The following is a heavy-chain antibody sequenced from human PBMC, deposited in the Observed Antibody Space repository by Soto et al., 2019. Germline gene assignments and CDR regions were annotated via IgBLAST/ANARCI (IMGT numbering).Heavy chain of an antibody. Sequence: QVQLVQSGAEVKKPGSSVKVFCKASGGTFSNYTISWVRQAPGQGLEWMGGIIPVFGTTDYEQKFQGRVTIIADGSTSTAYMKLSSLRSADTAVYYCARSSPYIVVRKPTGNQDYYGMDVWGQGTTVTVSS. J-gene: IGHJ6*02. CDR2: IIPVFGTT. CDR3: ARSSPYIVVRKPTGNQDYYGMDV. V-gene: IGHV1-69*01. CDR1: GGTFSNYT. D-gene: IGHD2-2*01.